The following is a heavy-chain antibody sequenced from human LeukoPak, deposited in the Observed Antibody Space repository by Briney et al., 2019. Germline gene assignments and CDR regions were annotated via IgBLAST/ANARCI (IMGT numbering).Heavy chain of an antibody. V-gene: IGHV3-23*01. D-gene: IGHD1-1*01. J-gene: IGHJ4*02. CDR1: GFTFSSYT. CDR3: AKFSRPTGRTTHFDY. Sequence: SGGSLRLSCAASGFTFSSYTMSWVRQAPGKGLEWVSAISGSGGSTYYADSVKGRFTISRDNSKNTLYLQMYSLRAEDTAVYYCAKFSRPTGRTTHFDYWGQGTLVTVSS. CDR2: ISGSGGST.